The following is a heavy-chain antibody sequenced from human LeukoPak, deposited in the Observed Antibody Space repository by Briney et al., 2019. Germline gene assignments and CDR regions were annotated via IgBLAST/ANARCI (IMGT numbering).Heavy chain of an antibody. Sequence: GGSLRLSCAASGSTFSSYWMSWVRQAPGKGLEWVANIKQDGSEKYYVDSVKGRFTISRDNAKNSLYLQMNSLRAEDTAVYYCARGGYSYGFDAFDIWGQGTMVTVSS. CDR1: GSTFSSYW. CDR3: ARGGYSYGFDAFDI. D-gene: IGHD5-18*01. CDR2: IKQDGSEK. J-gene: IGHJ3*02. V-gene: IGHV3-7*04.